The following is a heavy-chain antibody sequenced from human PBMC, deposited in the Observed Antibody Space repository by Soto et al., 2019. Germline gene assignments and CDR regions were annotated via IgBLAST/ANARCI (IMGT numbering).Heavy chain of an antibody. V-gene: IGHV3-7*03. CDR2: IKQDGTEK. CDR3: ARQLWFVYDYYYYMDV. D-gene: IGHD5-18*01. Sequence: GGSLRLSCAASGFTFSNFWMSWVRQAPGRGLGWVANIKQDGTEKYYVDSVKGRFTISRDNPKNSLYLQMNSLTAEDTAVYYCARQLWFVYDYYYYMDVWGKGTTVTVSS. CDR1: GFTFSNFW. J-gene: IGHJ6*03.